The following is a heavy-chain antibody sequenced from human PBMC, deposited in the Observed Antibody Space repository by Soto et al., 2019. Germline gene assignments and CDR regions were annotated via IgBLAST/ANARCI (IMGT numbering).Heavy chain of an antibody. V-gene: IGHV3-48*01. CDR1: GFTFSSYS. CDR3: ARVDEWELPYYYGMDV. Sequence: EVPLVESGGGLVQPGGSLRLSCAASGFTFSSYSMNWVRQAPGKGLEWVSYISSSSSTIYYADSVKGRFTISRDNAKNSLYLQMNSLRAEDTAVYYCARVDEWELPYYYGMDVWGQGTTVTVSS. J-gene: IGHJ6*02. D-gene: IGHD1-26*01. CDR2: ISSSSSTI.